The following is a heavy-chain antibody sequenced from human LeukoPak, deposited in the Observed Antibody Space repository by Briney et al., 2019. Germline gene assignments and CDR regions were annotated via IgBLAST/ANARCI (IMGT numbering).Heavy chain of an antibody. CDR2: TSHSGTT. J-gene: IGHJ5*02. V-gene: IGHV4-39*07. Sequence: SETLSLTCTVSGGSITTSSYYWGWVRQPPGKGLEWIGCTSHSGTTFYSPSLRSRVLISIDTSKNQFSLKLSSVSAADTAVYYCARDSRSGSYSPWGQGTLVIVSS. CDR3: ARDSRSGSYSP. CDR1: GGSITTSSYY. D-gene: IGHD1-26*01.